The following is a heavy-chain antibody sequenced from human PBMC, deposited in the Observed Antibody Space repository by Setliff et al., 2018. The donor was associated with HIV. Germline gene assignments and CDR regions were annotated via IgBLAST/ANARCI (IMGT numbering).Heavy chain of an antibody. Sequence: PSETLSLTCAVYGGSFSGYYWSWIRQPPGKGLEWIAEINNSGSTNYNPSLKSRVTVSVDTSKNQFSLKLRSVTAADTAVYYCAKDMEYDTSVYYHWYFDLWGRGALVTVSS. CDR2: INNSGST. J-gene: IGHJ2*01. CDR1: GGSFSGYY. D-gene: IGHD3-22*01. CDR3: AKDMEYDTSVYYHWYFDL. V-gene: IGHV4-34*01.